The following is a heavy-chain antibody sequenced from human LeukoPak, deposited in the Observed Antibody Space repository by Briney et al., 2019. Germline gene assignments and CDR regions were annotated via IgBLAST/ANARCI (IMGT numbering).Heavy chain of an antibody. D-gene: IGHD3-10*01. CDR3: ARLYGSGSYFTYYFDY. V-gene: IGHV4-34*01. CDR2: INHSGST. Sequence: NTSETLSLTCAVYGGSFSGYYWSWIRQPPGKGLEWIGEINHSGSTNYNPSLKSRVTISVDTSKNQFSLKLSSVTAADTAVYYCARLYGSGSYFTYYFDYWGQGTLVTVSS. J-gene: IGHJ4*02. CDR1: GGSFSGYY.